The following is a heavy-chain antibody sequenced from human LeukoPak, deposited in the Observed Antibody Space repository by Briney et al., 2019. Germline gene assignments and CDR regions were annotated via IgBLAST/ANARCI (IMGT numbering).Heavy chain of an antibody. CDR1: GFTFSDYY. CDR2: IFHTGST. D-gene: IGHD6-13*01. Sequence: GSLRLSRAVSGFTFSDYYMSWIRQAPGKGLEWIGSIFHTGSTYYNLSLKSRVTISVDTSKNQFSLRLSSVTAADTAVYYCARLIGPPGAGTNFDYWGQGTLVPVSS. CDR3: ARLIGPPGAGTNFDY. V-gene: IGHV4-38-2*01. J-gene: IGHJ4*02.